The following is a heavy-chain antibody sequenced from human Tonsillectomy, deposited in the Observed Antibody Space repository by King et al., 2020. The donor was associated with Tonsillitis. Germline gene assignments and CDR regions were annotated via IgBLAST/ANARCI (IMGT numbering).Heavy chain of an antibody. Sequence: QLQESGPGLVKPSETLSLTCTVSGGSISSYYWSWIRQPPGKGLEWIGYSHYSGNTNYNPSLKSRVAISXDTSKNQFSLKLPSVTAAEXAXHYCSRGSVXXXATGLNWFDPWGQGXLVTVSS. V-gene: IGHV4-59*01. J-gene: IGHJ5*02. CDR1: GGSISSYY. D-gene: IGHD4-23*01. CDR2: SHYSGNT. CDR3: SRGSVXXXATGLNWFDP.